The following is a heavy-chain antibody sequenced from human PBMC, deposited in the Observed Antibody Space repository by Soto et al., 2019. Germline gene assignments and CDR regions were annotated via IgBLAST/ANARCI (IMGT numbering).Heavy chain of an antibody. D-gene: IGHD2-8*01. V-gene: IGHV1-2*02. CDR3: IVTGVSEVDY. Sequence: QVQLVQSGAEVKKPGASVKVSCRTSGYTFSGFYIHWVRQAPGQGLESMGWIYPDSGGTDYAQKFQGRVTMTRDPSISTAYMELSRLRSDDTAVYYCIVTGVSEVDYWGQGTLVTVSS. J-gene: IGHJ4*02. CDR2: IYPDSGGT. CDR1: GYTFSGFY.